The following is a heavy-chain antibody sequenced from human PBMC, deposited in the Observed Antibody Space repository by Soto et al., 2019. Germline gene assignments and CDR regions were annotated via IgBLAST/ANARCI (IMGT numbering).Heavy chain of an antibody. CDR3: ARLGFPGAIYFDS. Sequence: EESLKISCKGSGYNFTTFWIGWVRQMPGKGLEWMGIIYPGDSETKYSPDFEGQVTISADRSTNTAYLQWRSLRASDTAMYYCARLGFPGAIYFDSWGLGTLVTVSS. J-gene: IGHJ4*02. V-gene: IGHV5-51*01. CDR2: IYPGDSET. CDR1: GYNFTTFW.